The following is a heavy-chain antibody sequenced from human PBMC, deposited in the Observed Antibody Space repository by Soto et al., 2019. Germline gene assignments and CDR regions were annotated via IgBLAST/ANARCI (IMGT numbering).Heavy chain of an antibody. CDR3: AKGRGSGWAWYFDN. V-gene: IGHV3-23*04. CDR2: ISDTGAST. Sequence: EVRLVEAGGGLKQPGGSLRLSCAASGFTFKESAMNWVRQAPGKGLEWVASISDTGASTWYAESVRGRLSISRDNSENTLYLQMSSLRGEDTAVYYCAKGRGSGWAWYFDNWGQGTLVTVSS. D-gene: IGHD6-19*01. J-gene: IGHJ4*02. CDR1: GFTFKESA.